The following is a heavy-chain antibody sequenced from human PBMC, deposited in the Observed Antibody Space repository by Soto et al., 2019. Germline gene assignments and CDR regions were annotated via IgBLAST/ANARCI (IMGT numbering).Heavy chain of an antibody. D-gene: IGHD3-10*01. V-gene: IGHV3-23*01. J-gene: IGHJ4*01. CDR2: IEGSVGPT. Sequence: PGGSLRLSCVASGFTFSSNDMTWVRQAPGKGLEWVSTIEGSVGPTHYADSVRGRFTISRDNSKSTVHLQMDSLGADDTDVYYCEKNSGWFTDWGHGTLLTVSS. CDR1: GFTFSSND. CDR3: EKNSGWFTD.